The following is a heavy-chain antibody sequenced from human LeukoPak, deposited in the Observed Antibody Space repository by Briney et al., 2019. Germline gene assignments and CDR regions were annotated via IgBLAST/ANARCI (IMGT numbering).Heavy chain of an antibody. CDR2: IHTSGST. J-gene: IGHJ3*02. D-gene: IGHD4-17*01. Sequence: SETLSLTCTVSGGSISSCYWSWIRQPAGKGLEWIGRIHTSGSTNYNPSLKSRVTMSVDTSKNQFSLKLSSVTAADTAVYYCARDRIQHGAWAFDIWGQGTMVTVSS. V-gene: IGHV4-4*07. CDR3: ARDRIQHGAWAFDI. CDR1: GGSISSCY.